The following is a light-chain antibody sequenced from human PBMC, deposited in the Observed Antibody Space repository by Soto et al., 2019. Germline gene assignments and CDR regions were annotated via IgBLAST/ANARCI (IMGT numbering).Light chain of an antibody. V-gene: IGKV1-9*01. CDR2: AAS. Sequence: DIQLTQSPSFLSASVGDRVTITCRASQGISSHLAWYQQKPGKAPKLLIYAASTLQSGVQSRFSGSGSGTEFTLTIRSLQPEDFATYYCKQLNSYPITFGQGTRLEIK. J-gene: IGKJ5*01. CDR3: KQLNSYPIT. CDR1: QGISSH.